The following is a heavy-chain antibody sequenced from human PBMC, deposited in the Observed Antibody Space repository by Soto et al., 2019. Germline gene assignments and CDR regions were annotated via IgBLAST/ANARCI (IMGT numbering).Heavy chain of an antibody. CDR2: ISGSGGST. Sequence: GGSLRLSCAASGFTFSSYAMSWVRQAPGKGLEWVSAISGSGGSTYNADSVKGRFTISRDNSKNTLYLQMNSLRAEDTAVYYCAKFNYGSGSYGYYMDVWGKGTTVTVSS. V-gene: IGHV3-23*01. CDR1: GFTFSSYA. CDR3: AKFNYGSGSYGYYMDV. D-gene: IGHD3-10*01. J-gene: IGHJ6*03.